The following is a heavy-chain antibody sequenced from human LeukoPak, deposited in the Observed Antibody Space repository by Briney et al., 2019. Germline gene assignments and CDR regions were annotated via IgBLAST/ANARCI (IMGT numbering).Heavy chain of an antibody. V-gene: IGHV4-59*08. D-gene: IGHD5-18*01. CDR3: ARPLRGYSYGAGAFDI. CDR1: GGSISSYC. CDR2: IYYSGST. Sequence: SETLSLTCTVSGGSISSYCWSWIRQPPGKGLEWIGYIYYSGSTNYNPSLKSRVTISVDTSKNQFSLKLSSVTAADTAVHYCARPLRGYSYGAGAFDIWGQGTMVTVSS. J-gene: IGHJ3*02.